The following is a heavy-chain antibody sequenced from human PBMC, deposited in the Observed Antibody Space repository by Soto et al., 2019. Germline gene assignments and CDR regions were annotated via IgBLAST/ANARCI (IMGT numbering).Heavy chain of an antibody. CDR2: INHSGST. J-gene: IGHJ4*02. D-gene: IGHD3-10*01. CDR3: ARRSVTMVRGVITLGYYFDY. V-gene: IGHV4-34*01. Sequence: PSETLSLTCAVYGGSFSGYYWSWIRQPPGKGLEWIGEINHSGSTNYNPSLKSRVTISVDTSKNQFSLKLSSVTAADTAVYYCARRSVTMVRGVITLGYYFDYWGQGTLVTVSS. CDR1: GGSFSGYY.